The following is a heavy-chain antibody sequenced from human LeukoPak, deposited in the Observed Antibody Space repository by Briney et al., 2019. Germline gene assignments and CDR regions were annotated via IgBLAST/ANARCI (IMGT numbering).Heavy chain of an antibody. J-gene: IGHJ4*02. D-gene: IGHD6-13*01. CDR3: ASIGSWYAY. V-gene: IGHV3-11*01. CDR2: ISSSGSPI. Sequence: GGSLRLSCAASGFTFSDYYMSSIRQAPGKGLEWVSYISSSGSPIYYADSVKGRFTISRDNAKNSLYLQLNSLRAEDTAVYYCASIGSWYAYWGQGTLVTVSS. CDR1: GFTFSDYY.